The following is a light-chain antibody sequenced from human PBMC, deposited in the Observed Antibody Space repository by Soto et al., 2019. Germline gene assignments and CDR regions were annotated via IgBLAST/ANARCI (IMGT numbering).Light chain of an antibody. CDR3: SSYTSSRQGVV. CDR1: SSDVGGYNY. J-gene: IGLJ2*01. Sequence: QSALTQPASVSGSPGQSITISCTGTSSDVGGYNYVSWYQQHPGKAPKLMIYDVSNRPSGVSNRFSGSKSGNTASLTISGLQAEDEADYYCSSYTSSRQGVVFGGGTKVTVL. CDR2: DVS. V-gene: IGLV2-14*01.